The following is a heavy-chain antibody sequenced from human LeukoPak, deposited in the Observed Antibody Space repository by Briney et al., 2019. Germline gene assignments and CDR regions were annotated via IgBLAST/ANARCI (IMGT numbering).Heavy chain of an antibody. CDR3: AHYDVSDSPSVGYFDY. Sequence: ESGPTLVKPTQTLTLTCTFSGFSLRASGVGVAWVRQTPGKALEWLSLISLDDDKRYSTCLKSRITSTKDTSKNKVVLTMNNMEPVHTATYYCAHYDVSDSPSVGYFDYWGQGTLVTVSS. CDR1: GFSLRASGVG. J-gene: IGHJ4*02. V-gene: IGHV2-5*02. CDR2: ISLDDDK. D-gene: IGHD2-21*02.